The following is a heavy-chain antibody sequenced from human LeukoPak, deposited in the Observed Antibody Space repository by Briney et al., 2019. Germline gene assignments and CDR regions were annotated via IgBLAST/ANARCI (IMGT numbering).Heavy chain of an antibody. CDR3: ARGPHIVTCCCYYMDV. J-gene: IGHJ6*03. V-gene: IGHV6-1*01. CDR1: GDSVSSNSAA. D-gene: IGHD2-21*01. Sequence: SQTLTLTCAISGDSVSSNSAAWNWIRQSPSRGLESLGRTYYRSEWYNDYAVSVKSRITINPDTSKNQLSLQLNSVTPEDTAVYYCARGPHIVTCCCYYMDVWGKGTTVTVSS. CDR2: TYYRSEWYN.